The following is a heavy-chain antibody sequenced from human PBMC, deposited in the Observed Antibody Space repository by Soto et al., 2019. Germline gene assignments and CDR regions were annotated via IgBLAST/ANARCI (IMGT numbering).Heavy chain of an antibody. J-gene: IGHJ6*02. Sequence: GGSLRLSCAASGFTFGSYAMHWVRQAPGKGLEWVAVISYDGSNKYYADSVKGRFTISRDNSKNTLYLQMNSLRAEDTAVYYCARDAHRITMVRGVNYYYYGMDVWGQGTTVTASS. D-gene: IGHD3-10*01. CDR2: ISYDGSNK. CDR1: GFTFGSYA. CDR3: ARDAHRITMVRGVNYYYYGMDV. V-gene: IGHV3-30-3*01.